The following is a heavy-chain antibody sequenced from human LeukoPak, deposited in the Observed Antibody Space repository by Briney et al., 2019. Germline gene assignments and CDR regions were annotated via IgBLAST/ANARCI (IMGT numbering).Heavy chain of an antibody. Sequence: SETLSLTCTVSVDSISVYYWSWIRQPPGKGLEWIGYMYYSGNTNYNPSLKSRLTTSLDTSKNQFCLKLSFVTAADTAVYYCARGKYYFDYWGQGTLVTVSS. CDR2: MYYSGNT. CDR3: ARGKYYFDY. V-gene: IGHV4-59*01. J-gene: IGHJ4*02. CDR1: VDSISVYY.